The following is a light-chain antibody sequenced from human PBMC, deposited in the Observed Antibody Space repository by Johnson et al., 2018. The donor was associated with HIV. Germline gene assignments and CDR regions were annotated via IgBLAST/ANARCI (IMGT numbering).Light chain of an antibody. CDR3: GTWDSSLSAHV. CDR2: DNN. CDR1: SSNIGNNY. V-gene: IGLV1-51*01. Sequence: QSVLTQSPSVSAAPGQKVTISCSGSSSNIGNNYVSWYQQLPGTAPKLLIYDNNKRPSGIPDRFSGSKSGTSATLGITGLQTGDEADYYCGTWDSSLSAHVFGTRTKVTFL. J-gene: IGLJ1*01.